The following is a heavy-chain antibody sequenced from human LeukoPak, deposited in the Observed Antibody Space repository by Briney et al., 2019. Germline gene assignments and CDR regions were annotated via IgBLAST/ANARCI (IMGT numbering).Heavy chain of an antibody. D-gene: IGHD2-2*01. J-gene: IGHJ3*02. CDR1: GFTFSSYG. CDR2: IRYDGSNK. CDR3: AKGSYQTGYCSSTSCYDAFDI. Sequence: PGGSLRLSCAASGFTFSSYGMHWVRQAPGKGLEWVAFIRYDGSNKYYADSVKGRFTISRDNSKNTLYLQMNSLRAKDTAVYYCAKGSYQTGYCSSTSCYDAFDIWGQGTMVTVSS. V-gene: IGHV3-30*02.